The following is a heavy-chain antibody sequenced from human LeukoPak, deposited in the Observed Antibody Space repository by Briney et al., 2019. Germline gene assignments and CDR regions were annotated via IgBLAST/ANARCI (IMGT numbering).Heavy chain of an antibody. Sequence: GGSLRLSCAASGFTFSSYSMNWVRQAPGKGLEWVSSISSSSYIYYADSVKGRFTISRDNAKNSLYLQMNSLRAEDTAVYYCARDISGISYSSSYYFDYWGQGTLVTVSS. J-gene: IGHJ4*02. V-gene: IGHV3-21*01. CDR2: ISSSSYI. CDR1: GFTFSSYS. CDR3: ARDISGISYSSSYYFDY. D-gene: IGHD6-6*01.